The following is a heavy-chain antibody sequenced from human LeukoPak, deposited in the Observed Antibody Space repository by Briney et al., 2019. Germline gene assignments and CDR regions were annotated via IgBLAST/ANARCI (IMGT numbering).Heavy chain of an antibody. CDR3: ATPKGIAAAGPQVYYGMDV. V-gene: IGHV1-24*01. J-gene: IGHJ6*02. Sequence: ASVKVSCKVSGYTLTELSMHWVRQAPGKGLEWMGGFDPEDGETIYAQKFQGRVTMTEDTSTDTAYMELSSLRSEDTAVYYCATPKGIAAAGPQVYYGMDVWGQGTTVTVSS. CDR2: FDPEDGET. CDR1: GYTLTELS. D-gene: IGHD6-13*01.